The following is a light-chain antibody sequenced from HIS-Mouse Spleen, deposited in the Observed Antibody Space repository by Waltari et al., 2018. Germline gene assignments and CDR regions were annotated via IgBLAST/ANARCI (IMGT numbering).Light chain of an antibody. V-gene: IGLV3-1*01. CDR1: KLGDKY. J-gene: IGLJ2*01. CDR2: QDS. CDR3: QAWDSSTVV. Sequence: SYELTQPPSVSVSPGQTASITCSGDKLGDKYACWYQQKPGQSPVLVIYQDSTRPSGIPGRFSGSNAGNTATLTISGTQAMDEADYYCQAWDSSTVVFGGATKLTVL.